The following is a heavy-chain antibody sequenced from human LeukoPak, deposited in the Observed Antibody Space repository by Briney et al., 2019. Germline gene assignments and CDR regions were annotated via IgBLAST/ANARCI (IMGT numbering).Heavy chain of an antibody. J-gene: IGHJ4*02. Sequence: GGSLRLSCAASGFTFDDYGMHWVRQAPGKGLEWVAFIRYDGSNKYYADSVKGRFTISRDNSKNTLYLQMNSLRAEDTAVYYCAKKRRVYDSSAQVDYWGQGTLVTVSS. CDR3: AKKRRVYDSSAQVDY. V-gene: IGHV3-30*02. CDR2: IRYDGSNK. CDR1: GFTFDDYG. D-gene: IGHD3-22*01.